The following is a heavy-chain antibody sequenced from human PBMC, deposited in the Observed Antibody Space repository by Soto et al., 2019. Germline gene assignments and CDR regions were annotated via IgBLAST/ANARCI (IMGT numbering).Heavy chain of an antibody. V-gene: IGHV1-2*04. CDR1: GYTFTGYY. CDR3: ARVLRCSSTSCYGMEFDY. D-gene: IGHD2-2*01. CDR2: INPNSGGT. Sequence: ASVKVSCKASGYTFTGYYMHWVRQAPGQGLEWMGWINPNSGGTNYAQKFQGWVTMTRDTSISTAYMELSRLRSDDTAVYYCARVLRCSSTSCYGMEFDYWGQGTLVTVSS. J-gene: IGHJ4*02.